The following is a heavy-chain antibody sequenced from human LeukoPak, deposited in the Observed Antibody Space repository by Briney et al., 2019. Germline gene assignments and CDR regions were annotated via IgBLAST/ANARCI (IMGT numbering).Heavy chain of an antibody. J-gene: IGHJ6*03. CDR2: IIPIFGTA. D-gene: IGHD3-3*01. Sequence: SVTVSCKASGSTFSSYAISWVRQAPGQGLEWMGGIIPIFGTANYAQKFQGRVTITADESTSTAYMELSSLRSEDTAVYYCARGLNYDFWSGYPRYYMDVWGKGTTVTASS. V-gene: IGHV1-69*13. CDR3: ARGLNYDFWSGYPRYYMDV. CDR1: GSTFSSYA.